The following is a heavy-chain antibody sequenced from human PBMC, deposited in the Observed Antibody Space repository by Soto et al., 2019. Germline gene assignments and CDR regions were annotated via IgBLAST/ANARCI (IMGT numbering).Heavy chain of an antibody. D-gene: IGHD6-19*01. J-gene: IGHJ3*02. CDR3: ARGSGWCFGTFDK. CDR2: IWYDGNIK. CDR1: GIMFSSYA. V-gene: IGHV3-33*01. Sequence: QEQLAESGGGVVQPGRSLRLSCSTSGIMFSSYAMHWVRQAPGKGLEWVALIWYDGNIKDYADSVKGRFIVSRDNSKSTLYLQMNSLRVEDTAVYYCARGSGWCFGTFDKWGQGTMVIVSS.